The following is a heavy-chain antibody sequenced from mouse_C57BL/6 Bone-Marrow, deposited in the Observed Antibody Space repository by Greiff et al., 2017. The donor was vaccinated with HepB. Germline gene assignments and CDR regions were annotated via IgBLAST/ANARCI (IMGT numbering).Heavy chain of an antibody. CDR2: ISSGSSTI. CDR1: GFTFSDYG. D-gene: IGHD2-4*01. V-gene: IGHV5-17*01. J-gene: IGHJ4*01. Sequence: EVKLMESGGGLVKPGGSLKLSCAASGFTFSDYGMHWVRQAPEKGLEWVAYISSGSSTIYYADKVKGRFTISRDNAKNTLFMQMTSLRSEDTAMYYCAVYYDYDYYAMDYWGQGTSVTVSS. CDR3: AVYYDYDYYAMDY.